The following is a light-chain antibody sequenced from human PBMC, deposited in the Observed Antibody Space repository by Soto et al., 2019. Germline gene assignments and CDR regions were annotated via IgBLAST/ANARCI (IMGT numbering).Light chain of an antibody. Sequence: QSVLTQPPSVSGAPGQSVTISCTGTTSNIGGGYDVHWYQQLPGAAPKLLVYGNINRPSRVPDRFSGSKSDTSASLAITGLHAEDEAHYYCLSYDSSLSGWVFGGGTKLTVL. CDR2: GNI. V-gene: IGLV1-40*01. CDR1: TSNIGGGYD. J-gene: IGLJ3*02. CDR3: LSYDSSLSGWV.